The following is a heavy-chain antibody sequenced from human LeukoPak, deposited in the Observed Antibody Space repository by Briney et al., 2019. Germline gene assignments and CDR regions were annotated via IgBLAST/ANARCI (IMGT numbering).Heavy chain of an antibody. CDR2: ISSSSSYI. Sequence: GGSLRLSCAASGFTFSSYEMNWVRQAPGKGLEWVSSISSSSSYIYYADSVKGRFTISRDNAKNSLYLQMNSLRAEDTAVYYCARDLGYSSSWYSEYFQHWGQGTLVTVSS. V-gene: IGHV3-21*01. CDR3: ARDLGYSSSWYSEYFQH. CDR1: GFTFSSYE. D-gene: IGHD6-13*01. J-gene: IGHJ1*01.